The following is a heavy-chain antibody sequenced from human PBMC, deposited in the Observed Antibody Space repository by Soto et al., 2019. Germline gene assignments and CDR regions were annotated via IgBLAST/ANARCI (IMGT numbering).Heavy chain of an antibody. CDR3: ARDLYSSRHIVSAYYFDY. D-gene: IGHD2-15*01. CDR1: GFTFTSSA. CDR2: ISAYNGNT. V-gene: IGHV1-18*01. Sequence: ASVKVSCKASGFTFTSSAMQWVRQAPGQGLEWMGWISAYNGNTNYAQKLQGRVTMTTDTSTSTAYMELRSLRSDDTAVYYCARDLYSSRHIVSAYYFDYWGQGALVTVSS. J-gene: IGHJ4*02.